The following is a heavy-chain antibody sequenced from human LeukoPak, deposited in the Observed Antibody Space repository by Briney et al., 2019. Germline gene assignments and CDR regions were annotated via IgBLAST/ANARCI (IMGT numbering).Heavy chain of an antibody. Sequence: GGSLRLSCAASGFTFSSYWMHWVRQAPGKGLVWVSRINGDGSSTSYADSVKGRFTISRDNAKNTLYLQMNSLRAEDTAVYYCARGGVPAAIDFWGQGNLVTVSS. CDR1: GFTFSSYW. V-gene: IGHV3-74*01. D-gene: IGHD2-2*01. J-gene: IGHJ4*02. CDR3: ARGGVPAAIDF. CDR2: INGDGSST.